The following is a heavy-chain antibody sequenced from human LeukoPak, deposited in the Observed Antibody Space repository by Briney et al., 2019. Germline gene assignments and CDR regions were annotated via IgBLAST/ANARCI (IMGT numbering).Heavy chain of an antibody. CDR2: IYYTGNT. J-gene: IGHJ4*02. CDR1: GGSISSYY. Sequence: SETLSLTCTVSGGSISSYYWSWIRQPPGKGLEWIGYIYYTGNTNYNPSLASRVNISVDTSKNQFSLNLRSVTAADTAVYYCARWGSIAVARFDYWGQGTLVTVSS. CDR3: ARWGSIAVARFDY. D-gene: IGHD6-6*01. V-gene: IGHV4-59*01.